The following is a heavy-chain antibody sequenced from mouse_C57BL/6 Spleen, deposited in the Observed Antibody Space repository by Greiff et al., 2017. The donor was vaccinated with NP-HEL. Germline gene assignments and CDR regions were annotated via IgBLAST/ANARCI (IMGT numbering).Heavy chain of an antibody. J-gene: IGHJ4*01. CDR3: ARGGNYGDYAMDY. Sequence: EVKLMESGGGLVQPGGSLKLSCAASGFTFSDYYMYWVRQTPEKRLEWVAYISNGGGSTYYPDTVKGRFTISRDNAKNTLYLQMSRLKSEDTAMDYCARGGNYGDYAMDYWGQGTSVTVSS. D-gene: IGHD2-1*01. CDR1: GFTFSDYY. V-gene: IGHV5-12*01. CDR2: ISNGGGST.